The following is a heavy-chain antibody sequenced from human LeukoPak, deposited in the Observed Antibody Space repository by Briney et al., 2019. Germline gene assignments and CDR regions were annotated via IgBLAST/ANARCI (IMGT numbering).Heavy chain of an antibody. V-gene: IGHV3-33*08. CDR1: GFTFSIHG. D-gene: IGHD2-2*01. CDR3: ARDISFYADDH. Sequence: GRSLRLSRAASGFTFSIHGMHWVRQAPGKGLEWVAVVWYDGIKKHYADSVKGRFTISRDNSKNTLYLQMNSLRAEDTAVYYCARDISFYADDHWGQGTLVTVSS. CDR2: VWYDGIKK. J-gene: IGHJ4*02.